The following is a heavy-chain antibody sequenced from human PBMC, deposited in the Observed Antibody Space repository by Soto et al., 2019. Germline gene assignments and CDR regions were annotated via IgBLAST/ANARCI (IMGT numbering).Heavy chain of an antibody. CDR1: GYSFVSYW. Sequence: LGESLKISCKGSGYSFVSYWIAWVRQRPGKGLEWMGIIYPGGSDSTYSPSFQGQVTLSVDKSINTVFLQWSSLEASDTAMYYCARTDGYEIEYWGQGTQVTVSS. CDR2: IYPGGSDS. CDR3: ARTDGYEIEY. D-gene: IGHD5-12*01. J-gene: IGHJ4*02. V-gene: IGHV5-51*01.